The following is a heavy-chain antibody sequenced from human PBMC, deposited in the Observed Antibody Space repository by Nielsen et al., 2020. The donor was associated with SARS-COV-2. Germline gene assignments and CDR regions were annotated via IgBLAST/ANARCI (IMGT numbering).Heavy chain of an antibody. J-gene: IGHJ3*01. CDR1: GFTFTAYW. V-gene: IGHV3-74*01. CDR2: INFDGTGT. D-gene: IGHD1-26*01. Sequence: GGSLRLSCTASGFTFTAYWMHWVRQAPGKGLTWVSHINFDGTGTSYADSVKGRFTISRDNAKNTAYLQMNSLRAEDTAVYYCARDGVVGSTNTFDVWGQGTVVTVSS. CDR3: ARDGVVGSTNTFDV.